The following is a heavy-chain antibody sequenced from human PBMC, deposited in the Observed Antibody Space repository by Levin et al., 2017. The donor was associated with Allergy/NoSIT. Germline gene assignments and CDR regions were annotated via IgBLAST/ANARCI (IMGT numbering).Heavy chain of an antibody. CDR2: ISSSSSYI. CDR3: ARDLYGYYYYYGMDV. Sequence: GGSLRLSCAASGFTFSSYSMNWVRQAPGKGLEWVSSISSSSSYIYYADSVKGRFTISRDNAKNSLYLQMNSLRAEDTAVYYCARDLYGYYYYYGMDVWGQGTTVTVSS. J-gene: IGHJ6*02. D-gene: IGHD2-8*01. V-gene: IGHV3-21*01. CDR1: GFTFSSYS.